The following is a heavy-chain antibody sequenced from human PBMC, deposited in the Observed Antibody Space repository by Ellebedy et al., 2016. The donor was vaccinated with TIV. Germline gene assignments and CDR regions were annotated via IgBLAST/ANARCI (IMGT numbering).Heavy chain of an antibody. CDR1: GGTFSSYA. Sequence: AASVKVSCKASGGTFSSYAISWVRQAPGQGLEWMGRIIPILGIANYAQKFQGRVTITADKSTSTAYMELSSLRSEDTAVYYCARDLRNPDDYGGKNGDYWGQGTLVTVSS. CDR3: ARDLRNPDDYGGKNGDY. V-gene: IGHV1-69*04. D-gene: IGHD4-23*01. J-gene: IGHJ4*02. CDR2: IIPILGIA.